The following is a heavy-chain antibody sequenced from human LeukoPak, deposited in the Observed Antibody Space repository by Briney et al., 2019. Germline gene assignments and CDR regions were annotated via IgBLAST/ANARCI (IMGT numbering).Heavy chain of an antibody. CDR1: GYSFTSYW. D-gene: IGHD2-15*01. CDR2: IYPGDSDT. V-gene: IGHV5-51*01. CDR3: ARQRIPYCAGGTCPFDY. J-gene: IGHJ4*02. Sequence: GESLKISCKGSGYSFTSYWIGCVRQMPGEGLEWMGIIYPGDSDTRYNPSFQGQATISADKSISTAYLQWSSLKALDTAMYYCARQRIPYCAGGTCPFDYWGQGTLVTVSS.